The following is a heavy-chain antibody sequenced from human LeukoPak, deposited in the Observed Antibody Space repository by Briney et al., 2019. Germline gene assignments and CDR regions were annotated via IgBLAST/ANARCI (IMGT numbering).Heavy chain of an antibody. CDR2: ISGSGGST. CDR1: GFTFSSFA. CDR3: AKDGGGYDTSGYYYGDY. J-gene: IGHJ4*02. V-gene: IGHV3-23*01. Sequence: GGSLRLSCAASGFTFSSFAMSWVRQAPGKGLEWVSTISGSGGSTYYADSVKGRFTISRDNSKNTLYLQMNSLRAEDTAVYYCAKDGGGYDTSGYYYGDYWGQGTLVTVSS. D-gene: IGHD3-22*01.